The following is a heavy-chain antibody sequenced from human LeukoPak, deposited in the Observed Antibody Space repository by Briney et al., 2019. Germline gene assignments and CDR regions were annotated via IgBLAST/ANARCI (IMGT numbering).Heavy chain of an antibody. CDR2: ISSSGSTI. Sequence: QPGGSLRLSCAASEFTFSSYEMNWVRQAPGKGLEWVSYISSSGSTIYYADSVKGRFTISRDNAKNSLYLQMNSLRAEDTAVYYCARDQLSYYYDTLPFFYYGMDVWGQGTTVTVSS. J-gene: IGHJ6*02. D-gene: IGHD3-22*01. V-gene: IGHV3-48*03. CDR3: ARDQLSYYYDTLPFFYYGMDV. CDR1: EFTFSSYE.